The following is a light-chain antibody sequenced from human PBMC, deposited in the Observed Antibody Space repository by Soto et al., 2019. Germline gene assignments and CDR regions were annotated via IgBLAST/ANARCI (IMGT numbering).Light chain of an antibody. CDR2: GAS. Sequence: EIVLTQSPGTLSLSPGERATLSCRASQGVISSSLAWYQQKPGQAPRLLIYGASSRATGIPDRFSGSGSGPDFTLTISRLEPEDFAVYYCQQYGRSPWTFGQGTKVEIK. CDR3: QQYGRSPWT. J-gene: IGKJ1*01. V-gene: IGKV3-20*01. CDR1: QGVISSS.